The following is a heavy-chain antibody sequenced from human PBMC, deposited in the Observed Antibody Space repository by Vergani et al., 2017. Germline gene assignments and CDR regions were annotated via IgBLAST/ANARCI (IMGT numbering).Heavy chain of an antibody. CDR1: GFTFINAW. V-gene: IGHV4-4*01. Sequence: VQLVESGGGLVKPGGSLRLSCAASGFTFINAWMTWIRQPPGKGPEWIGYIFPSGNSDYNPSLKNRVSISLDKSKNQFSLWVNSVTAADTAVYFCARASLRALVGYYYYMDVWGKGKTVVVSS. CDR3: ARASLRALVGYYYYMDV. CDR2: IFPSGNS. J-gene: IGHJ6*03. D-gene: IGHD3-16*02.